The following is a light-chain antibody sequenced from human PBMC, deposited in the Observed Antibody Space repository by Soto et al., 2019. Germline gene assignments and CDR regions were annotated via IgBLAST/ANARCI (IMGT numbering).Light chain of an antibody. Sequence: EIVMTQSPATLSVSPGERATLSCRASQSVSRYLAWYQQKPGQAPRLLIYDASNRATGIPARFSGSGSGTEFTLTISSLQSEDSAVYYCQQYNNWPRTFGQGTKVDIK. J-gene: IGKJ1*01. CDR1: QSVSRY. CDR3: QQYNNWPRT. V-gene: IGKV3D-15*01. CDR2: DAS.